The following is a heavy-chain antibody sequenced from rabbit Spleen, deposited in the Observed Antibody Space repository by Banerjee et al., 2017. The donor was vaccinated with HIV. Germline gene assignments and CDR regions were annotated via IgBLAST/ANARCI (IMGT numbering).Heavy chain of an antibody. CDR2: IYISSGNT. V-gene: IGHV1S43*01. CDR3: ARTYSGLYYGMDL. Sequence: QSLQESGGGLFQPGGSLALTCKASGIDFSSYYYMCWALQAPGKGLKWIACIYISSGNTWYASWVNGRFTISRSTSLNTVTLHVTSLTAADTATYFCARTYSGLYYGMDLWGQGTLVTVS. J-gene: IGHJ6*01. D-gene: IGHD1-1*01. CDR1: GIDFSSYYY.